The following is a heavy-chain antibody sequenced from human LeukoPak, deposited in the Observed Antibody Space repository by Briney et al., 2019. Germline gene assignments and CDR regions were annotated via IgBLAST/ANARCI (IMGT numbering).Heavy chain of an antibody. V-gene: IGHV1-2*02. Sequence: ASVKVSCKASGYTFTSYGISWVRQAPGQGLEWMGWINPNSGGTNYAQKFQGRVTMTRDTSISTAYMELSRLRSDDTAVYYCAREDCSSTSCRNWFDPWGQGTLVTVSS. J-gene: IGHJ5*02. CDR1: GYTFTSYG. D-gene: IGHD2-2*01. CDR2: INPNSGGT. CDR3: AREDCSSTSCRNWFDP.